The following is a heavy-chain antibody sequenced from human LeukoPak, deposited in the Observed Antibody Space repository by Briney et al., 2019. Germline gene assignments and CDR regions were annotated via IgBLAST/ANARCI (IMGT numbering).Heavy chain of an antibody. J-gene: IGHJ4*02. CDR3: ARHSNSYFDY. D-gene: IGHD5-24*01. CDR1: GGSISSYY. CDR2: IYYSGST. V-gene: IGHV4-59*08. Sequence: SETLSLTCTVSGGSISSYYWSWIRQPPGKGLEWIGYIYYSGSTNYNPSLKSRVTISVDTSKNQFSLKLSSVTAADTAVCYCARHSNSYFDYWGQGTLVTVSS.